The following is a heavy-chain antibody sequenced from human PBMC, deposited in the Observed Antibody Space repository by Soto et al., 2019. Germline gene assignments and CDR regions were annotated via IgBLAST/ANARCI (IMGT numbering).Heavy chain of an antibody. CDR3: ARRYGYSFDY. CDR2: IYYSGST. CDR1: GGSISSYY. J-gene: IGHJ4*02. V-gene: IGHV4-59*08. D-gene: IGHD1-1*01. Sequence: QVQLQESGPGLVKPSETLSLTCTVSGGSISSYYWSWIRQPPGKGLEWIGYIYYSGSTNYNPSLKSRVSISVDTSKNQFSLKLSSVTAADTAVYYCARRYGYSFDYWGQATLVTVSS.